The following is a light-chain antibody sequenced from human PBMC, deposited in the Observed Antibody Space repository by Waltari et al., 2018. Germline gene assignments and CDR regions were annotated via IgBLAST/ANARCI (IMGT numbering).Light chain of an antibody. Sequence: QSVLTQPPSASGTPGQRVTISCSGSRSNIGRNIVLWYQQFPGPSPKLLIYSTLRRPSGVPDRCSGSKSGTSASLASSGLQSDDEADYYCASWDDSLNAVLFGGGTKLTVL. CDR3: ASWDDSLNAVL. J-gene: IGLJ2*01. CDR1: RSNIGRNI. CDR2: STL. V-gene: IGLV1-44*01.